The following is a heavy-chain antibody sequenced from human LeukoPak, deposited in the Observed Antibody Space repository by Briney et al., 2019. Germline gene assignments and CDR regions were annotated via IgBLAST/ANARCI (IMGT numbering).Heavy chain of an antibody. CDR1: GFTFSSYG. CDR2: ISSSGSTI. Sequence: PGGSLRLSCAASGFTFSSYGMNWVRQAPGKGLEWVSYISSSGSTIYYADSVKGRFTISRDNAKNSLYLQMNSLRAEDTAVYYCARDMRTGDFWSGYSDYWGQGTLVTVSS. CDR3: ARDMRTGDFWSGYSDY. J-gene: IGHJ4*02. V-gene: IGHV3-48*04. D-gene: IGHD3-3*01.